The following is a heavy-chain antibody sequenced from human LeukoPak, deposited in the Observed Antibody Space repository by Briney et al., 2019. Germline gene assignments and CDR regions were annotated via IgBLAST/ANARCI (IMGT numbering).Heavy chain of an antibody. Sequence: ASVKVSCKASGGTFSSYAISWVRQAPGQGLEWMGGIIPIFGTANYAQKFQGRVTITADESTSTAYMELSSLRSEDTAVYFCARGGLPIYYYYMDVWGKGTTVTVSS. D-gene: IGHD4-11*01. CDR2: IIPIFGTA. V-gene: IGHV1-69*13. CDR1: GGTFSSYA. CDR3: ARGGLPIYYYYMDV. J-gene: IGHJ6*03.